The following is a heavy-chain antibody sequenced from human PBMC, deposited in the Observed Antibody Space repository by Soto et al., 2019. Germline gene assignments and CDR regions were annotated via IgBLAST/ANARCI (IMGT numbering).Heavy chain of an antibody. CDR3: ATDGDCSGGTCFSEGVY. CDR2: INQDGSEE. J-gene: IGHJ4*02. D-gene: IGHD2-15*01. Sequence: EVQLVESGGGLVQPGGSLRLSCAASGFTFSRYWMTWVRQAPGKGLVWVANINQDGSEENYVDSVKGRFTTSRDNAKNSLFLQMNSLTAEDTAVYYCATDGDCSGGTCFSEGVYWGQGTLVTVSS. CDR1: GFTFSRYW. V-gene: IGHV3-7*01.